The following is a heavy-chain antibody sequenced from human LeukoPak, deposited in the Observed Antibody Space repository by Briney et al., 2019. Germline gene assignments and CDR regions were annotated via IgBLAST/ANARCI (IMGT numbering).Heavy chain of an antibody. D-gene: IGHD6-13*01. J-gene: IGHJ4*02. CDR3: ARGGSSWYYFGY. CDR1: GFTFSS. CDR2: ISSSSSYI. V-gene: IGHV3-21*01. Sequence: GGSLRLSCAASGFTFSSMNWVRQAPGKGLEWVSFISSSSSYIYYADSVKGRLTISRDNAKNSLYLQVNSLRAEDTAVYYCARGGSSWYYFGYWGQGILVTVSS.